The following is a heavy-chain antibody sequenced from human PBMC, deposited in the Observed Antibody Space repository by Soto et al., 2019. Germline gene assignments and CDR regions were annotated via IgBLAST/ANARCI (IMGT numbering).Heavy chain of an antibody. D-gene: IGHD6-19*01. CDR2: IFYSGNS. J-gene: IGHJ4*02. CDR3: AGHGDQWLIRPLDS. V-gene: IGHV4-59*01. Sequence: TSETLSLTCSVSGGSISHYYWSWIRQSPGKGLEWIGFIFYSGNSNYNPSLKSRVSMSVDMSKNQFSLKLTSVTAADTAMYYCAGHGDQWLIRPLDSWGQGTLVTVPQ. CDR1: GGSISHYY.